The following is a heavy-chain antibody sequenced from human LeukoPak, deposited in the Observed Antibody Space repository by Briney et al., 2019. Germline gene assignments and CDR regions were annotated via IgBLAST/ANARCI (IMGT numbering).Heavy chain of an antibody. Sequence: SETLSLTCTVSGGSISSGSYYWGWIRQPPGKGLEWIGSIYYTGGTYYNPSLKSRVTISVDTSKNQFSLKLSSVTAADTAVYYCARDVSGSYGFDYWGQGTLVTVSS. V-gene: IGHV4-39*07. J-gene: IGHJ4*02. D-gene: IGHD1-26*01. CDR2: IYYTGGT. CDR1: GGSISSGSYY. CDR3: ARDVSGSYGFDY.